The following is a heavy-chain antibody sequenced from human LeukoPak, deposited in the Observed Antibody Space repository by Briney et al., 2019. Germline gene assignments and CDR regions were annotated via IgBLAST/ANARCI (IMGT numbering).Heavy chain of an antibody. J-gene: IGHJ4*02. V-gene: IGHV4-34*01. CDR2: INHSGST. CDR3: ARGLGYFDWLLGY. D-gene: IGHD3-9*01. CDR1: GGSFSGYY. Sequence: PSETLSLTCAVSGGSFSGYYWSWIRQPPGKGLEWIGEINHSGSTNYNPSLKSRVTISVDTSKNQFSLKLSSVTAADTAVYYCARGLGYFDWLLGYWGQGTLVTVSS.